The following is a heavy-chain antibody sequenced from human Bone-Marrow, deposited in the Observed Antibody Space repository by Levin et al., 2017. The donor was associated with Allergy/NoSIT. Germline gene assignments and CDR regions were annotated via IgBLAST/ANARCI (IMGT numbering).Heavy chain of an antibody. Sequence: PSETLSLTCSVSGFSVLSRDYWWNWVRQPPGTGLEWIGYGSYSGTTYYRSSLRSRVIISVDASKNTFSLKLWSVTAADTAVYFCASGYSYGSPYSNGRYKLEFWGQGILVPVSS. V-gene: IGHV4-30-4*01. CDR3: ASGYSYGSPYSNGRYKLEF. J-gene: IGHJ4*02. CDR2: GSYSGTT. D-gene: IGHD5-18*01. CDR1: GFSVLSRDYW.